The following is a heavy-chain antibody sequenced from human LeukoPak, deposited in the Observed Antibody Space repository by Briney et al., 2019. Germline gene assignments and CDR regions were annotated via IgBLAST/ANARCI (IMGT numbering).Heavy chain of an antibody. CDR3: ARDRYESY. V-gene: IGHV3-48*01. Sequence: PGGSLRLSCAASGFTFSSYSMNWVRQAPGKGLEWVSYISSSSSTIYYADSVKGRFTISRDNAKNSLYLQMNSLRAEDTAVYYCARDRYESYWGQGTLVTVSS. J-gene: IGHJ4*02. CDR1: GFTFSSYS. CDR2: ISSSSSTI. D-gene: IGHD3-9*01.